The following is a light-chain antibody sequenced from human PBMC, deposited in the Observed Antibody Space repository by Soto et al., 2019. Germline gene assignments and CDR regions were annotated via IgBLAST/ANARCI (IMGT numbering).Light chain of an antibody. V-gene: IGKV3-11*01. CDR3: QQRSNWPIT. CDR1: QSVSSY. CDR2: DAS. Sequence: EIVLTQSPATLSLSPGERATPSCRTSQSVSSYFAWYQQKPGRAPRLLIYDASNRATGIPARFIGSGSGTDFTLTISSLAPEDFAVYYCQQRSNWPITFGQGTRLEIK. J-gene: IGKJ5*01.